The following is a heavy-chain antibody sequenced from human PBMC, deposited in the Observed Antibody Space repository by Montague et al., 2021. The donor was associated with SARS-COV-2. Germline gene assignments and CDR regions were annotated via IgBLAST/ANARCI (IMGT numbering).Heavy chain of an antibody. CDR3: ARTSASSDY. J-gene: IGHJ4*02. Sequence: CAISGDSVARNSAAWNWIRQSPSRGLERLGRTYYRSKWYNDYAVSVKSRITINPDTSKNQISLQLNSVTPEDTAVYYCARTSASSDYWGQGTLVTVSS. V-gene: IGHV6-1*01. CDR1: GDSVARNSAA. CDR2: TYYRSKWYN. D-gene: IGHD1-26*01.